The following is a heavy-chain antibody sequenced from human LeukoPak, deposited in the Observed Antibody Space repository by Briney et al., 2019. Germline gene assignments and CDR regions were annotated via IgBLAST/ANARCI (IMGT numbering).Heavy chain of an antibody. J-gene: IGHJ4*02. D-gene: IGHD2-15*01. CDR3: ASTFPYCGGGSCAL. CDR2: IKPDGGHG. Sequence: VGSLRLSCAASGLAFSDYGMSWVRQAPGKGREGGANIKPDGGHGNYVDSVKGRFTISRDNATNSLYLQKTSLRAEDTAIYYCASTFPYCGGGSCALGGQGTLVTVSS. CDR1: GLAFSDYG. V-gene: IGHV3-7*01.